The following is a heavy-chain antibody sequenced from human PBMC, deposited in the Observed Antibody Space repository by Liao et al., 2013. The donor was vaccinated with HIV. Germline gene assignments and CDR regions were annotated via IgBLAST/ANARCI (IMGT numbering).Heavy chain of an antibody. CDR2: IYYSGST. Sequence: QLQLQESGPGLVKPSQTLSLTCTVSGGSISSGSYYWSWIRQPAGKGLEWIGSIYYSGSTYYNPSLKSRVTISVDTSKNQFSLKLSSVTAADTAVYYCARGGAYYDFWSGHNRFDYWDQGTLVTVSS. D-gene: IGHD3-3*01. V-gene: IGHV4-39*07. CDR3: ARGGAYYDFWSGHNRFDY. J-gene: IGHJ4*02. CDR1: GGSISSGSYY.